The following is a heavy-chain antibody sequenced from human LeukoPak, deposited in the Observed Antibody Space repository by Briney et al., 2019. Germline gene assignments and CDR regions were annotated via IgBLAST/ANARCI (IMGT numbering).Heavy chain of an antibody. CDR2: IYHSGST. D-gene: IGHD3-10*01. Sequence: PSETLSLTCAVSGGSISSSNWWSWVRQPPGKGLEWIGEIYHSGSTNYNPFLKSRVTIPVDKSKNQFSLKLSSVTAADTAVYYCARDSGSGSYYGMDVWGKGTTVTVSS. J-gene: IGHJ6*04. V-gene: IGHV4-4*02. CDR1: GGSISSSNW. CDR3: ARDSGSGSYYGMDV.